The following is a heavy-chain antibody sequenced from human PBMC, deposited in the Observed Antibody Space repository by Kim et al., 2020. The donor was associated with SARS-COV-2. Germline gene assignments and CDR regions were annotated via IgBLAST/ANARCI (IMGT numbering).Heavy chain of an antibody. CDR1: GFTFSSYA. D-gene: IGHD2-15*01. Sequence: GGSLRLSCAASGFTFSSYAMHWVRQAPGKGLEWVAVISYDGSNKYYADSVKGRFTISRDNSKNTLYLQMNSLRAEDTAVYYCARDLPNLVVSITYGQDYCGQGKQVTDSS. J-gene: IGHJ4*02. CDR3: ARDLPNLVVSITYGQDY. CDR2: ISYDGSNK. V-gene: IGHV3-30*04.